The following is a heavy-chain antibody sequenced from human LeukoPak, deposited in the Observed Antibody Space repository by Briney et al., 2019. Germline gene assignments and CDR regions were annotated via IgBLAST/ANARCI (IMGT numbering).Heavy chain of an antibody. V-gene: IGHV1-46*01. Sequence: ASVKVSCKASGYTFTSYYMHWVRQAPGQGLEWMGIINPSGGSTSYAQKFQGRVTMTRDTSTSTVYMELSSLRSEDTAVYYCARDWVTFGGVIVGFDYWGQGTLVTVSS. CDR2: INPSGGST. CDR1: GYTFTSYY. J-gene: IGHJ4*02. CDR3: ARDWVTFGGVIVGFDY. D-gene: IGHD3-16*02.